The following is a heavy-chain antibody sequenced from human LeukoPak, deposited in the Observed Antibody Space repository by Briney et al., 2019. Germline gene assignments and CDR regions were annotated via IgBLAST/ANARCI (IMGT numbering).Heavy chain of an antibody. Sequence: GASVKVSCKASGYTFTGYYMHWVRQAPGQGLEWMGWINPNSGNTGYAQKFQGRVTITRNTSISTAYMELSSLRSEDTAVYYCARGTIVGATIASDYWGQGTLVTVSS. CDR1: GYTFTGYY. D-gene: IGHD1-26*01. V-gene: IGHV1-8*03. CDR3: ARGTIVGATIASDY. CDR2: INPNSGNT. J-gene: IGHJ4*02.